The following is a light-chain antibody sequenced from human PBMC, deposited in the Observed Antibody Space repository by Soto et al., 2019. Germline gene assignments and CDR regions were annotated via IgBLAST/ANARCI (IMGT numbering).Light chain of an antibody. CDR3: QQYENLPT. Sequence: SQRPLSTSSLSAAVGDRVTVTCQASQNINNYLNWYQQKPGRAPKLLIYDASNLEAGVPSRFRGSGSGTDFTFTISRLQPEDIATYYCQQYENLPTFGQGTRLEI. CDR2: DAS. V-gene: IGKV1-33*01. CDR1: QNINNY. J-gene: IGKJ5*01.